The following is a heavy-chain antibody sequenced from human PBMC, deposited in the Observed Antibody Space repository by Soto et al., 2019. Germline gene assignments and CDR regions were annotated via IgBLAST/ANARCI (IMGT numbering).Heavy chain of an antibody. V-gene: IGHV4-61*01. D-gene: IGHD3-3*01. J-gene: IGHJ5*02. CDR2: IYYSGST. CDR1: GGSVSSGSYY. CDR3: AREPLRFLEWFSPRSNWFDP. Sequence: SETLSLTCTVSGGSVSSGSYYWSWIRQPPGKGLEWIGYIYYSGSTNYNPSLKSRVTISVDTSKNQFSLKLSSVTAADTAVYYCAREPLRFLEWFSPRSNWFDPWGQGTLVTVSS.